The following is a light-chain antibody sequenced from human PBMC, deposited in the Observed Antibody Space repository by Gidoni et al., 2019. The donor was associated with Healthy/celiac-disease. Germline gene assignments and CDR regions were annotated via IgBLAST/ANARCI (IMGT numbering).Light chain of an antibody. V-gene: IGKV3-15*01. CDR3: QQYNNWPPYT. Sequence: IVVTQSPATLSVSPGERANLYCRASQSVSSNLAWYQQKPGQAPRLLIYGATTRATGIPARLSGSGSGTEFTLTISSLQSEDFAVYYCQQYNNWPPYTFGQGTKLEIK. CDR2: GAT. CDR1: QSVSSN. J-gene: IGKJ2*01.